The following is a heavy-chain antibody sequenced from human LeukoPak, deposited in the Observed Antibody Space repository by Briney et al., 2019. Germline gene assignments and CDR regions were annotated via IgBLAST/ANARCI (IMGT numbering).Heavy chain of an antibody. J-gene: IGHJ4*02. D-gene: IGHD4-17*01. CDR1: GFTYSDYL. V-gene: IGHV3-7*05. CDR3: ARHPTGLDY. Sequence: PGGSLRLSCAASGFTYSDYLMTWVRQAPGKGLEWVATINKDGSEKFYVDSVKGRFTISRDNAKSSLYLQMNSLRGEDTAVYYCARHPTGLDYWGQGILVTASS. CDR2: INKDGSEK.